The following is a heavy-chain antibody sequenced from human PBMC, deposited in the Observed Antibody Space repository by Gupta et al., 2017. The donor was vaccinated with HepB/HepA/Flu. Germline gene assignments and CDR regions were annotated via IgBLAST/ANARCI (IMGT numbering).Heavy chain of an antibody. J-gene: IGHJ4*02. D-gene: IGHD3-9*01. Sequence: QVQLVESGGGVVQPGRSLRLSCGVSGLTFKNYAMHWVRQGPGKGLEWVAGITNNGDNRFYADSLKGRFTISRDNSKNTLYLEMKSLRAEDTAVYYCAKDSIGGSYFDIDFWGQGTLVTVSS. CDR2: ITNNGDNR. CDR1: GLTFKNYA. CDR3: AKDSIGGSYFDIDF. V-gene: IGHV3-30*18.